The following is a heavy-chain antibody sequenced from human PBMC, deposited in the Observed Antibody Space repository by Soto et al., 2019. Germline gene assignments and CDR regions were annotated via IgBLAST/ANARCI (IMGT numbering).Heavy chain of an antibody. J-gene: IGHJ6*03. D-gene: IGHD3-16*01. CDR2: GGSGGST. CDR1: GFSFSTYG. CDR3: VKFRGRAYHYYYMDV. V-gene: IGHV3-23*01. Sequence: DVQLLESGGGLAQRGGSLRLSCAASGFSFSTYGMTWVRQAPGKGLEWVSYGGSGGSTYYADSVKVRLTIYRDNSKNKLYLQMNSRRAGDTAVYYCVKFRGRAYHYYYMDVWGNGTTVTVSS.